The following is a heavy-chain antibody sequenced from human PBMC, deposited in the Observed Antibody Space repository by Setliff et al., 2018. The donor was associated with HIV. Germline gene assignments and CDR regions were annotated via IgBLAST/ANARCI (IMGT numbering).Heavy chain of an antibody. Sequence: GGSLRLSCAASGLTFSHFAMTWVRQAPGKGLEWLCTISGRGDVTYYADSVKGRFTISRDNSKNTFYLQMNSLRAGDTAVYYGARASGGGDAFAIWGQGTMVTVSS. J-gene: IGHJ3*02. CDR3: ARASGGGDAFAI. D-gene: IGHD3-10*01. V-gene: IGHV3-23*01. CDR1: GLTFSHFA. CDR2: ISGRGDVT.